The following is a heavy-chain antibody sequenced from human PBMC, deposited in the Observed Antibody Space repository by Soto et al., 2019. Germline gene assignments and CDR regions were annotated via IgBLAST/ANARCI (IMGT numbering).Heavy chain of an antibody. CDR2: ISGSGGST. Sequence: GGSLRLSCAASGFTFSSYAMSWVRQAPGKGLEWVSAISGSGGSTYYADSVKGRFTISRDNSKNTLYLQMNSLRAEDTAVYYCAKDSPTVTNWANDAFDIWGQGTMVTVSS. CDR1: GFTFSSYA. D-gene: IGHD4-17*01. V-gene: IGHV3-23*01. J-gene: IGHJ3*02. CDR3: AKDSPTVTNWANDAFDI.